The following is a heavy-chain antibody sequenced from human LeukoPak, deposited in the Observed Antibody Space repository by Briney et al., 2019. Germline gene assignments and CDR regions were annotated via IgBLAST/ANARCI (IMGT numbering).Heavy chain of an antibody. J-gene: IGHJ6*03. D-gene: IGHD3-22*01. CDR2: IKQDGSEK. CDR1: GFTFSSYA. Sequence: PGGSLRLSCAASGFTFSSYAMSWVRQAPGKGLEWVANIKQDGSEKYYVDSVKGRFTISRDNAKNSLYLQMNSLRAEDTAVYYCARLPYYYDRSGYYPSDYYYMDVWGKGTTVTISS. CDR3: ARLPYYYDRSGYYPSDYYYMDV. V-gene: IGHV3-7*01.